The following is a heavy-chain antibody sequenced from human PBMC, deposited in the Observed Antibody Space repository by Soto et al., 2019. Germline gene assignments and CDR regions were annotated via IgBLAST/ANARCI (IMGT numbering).Heavy chain of an antibody. CDR2: IYYSGST. Sequence: SETLSLTFSVSGGSISSSSYYWGWIRHPPGKGLEWIGSIYYSGSTYYNPSLKSRVTISVDTSKNQFFLKLSSVTAADTAVYYCARIIMVRGVSKDYYFDFWGQGTLVTV. J-gene: IGHJ4*02. V-gene: IGHV4-39*01. CDR1: GGSISSSSYY. CDR3: ARIIMVRGVSKDYYFDF. D-gene: IGHD3-10*01.